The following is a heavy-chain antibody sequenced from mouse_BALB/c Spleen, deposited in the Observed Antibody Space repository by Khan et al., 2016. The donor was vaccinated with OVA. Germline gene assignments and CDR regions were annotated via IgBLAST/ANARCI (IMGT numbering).Heavy chain of an antibody. CDR2: INTYTGEP. CDR3: ARPHYFCYVMDY. V-gene: IGHV9-3-1*01. J-gene: IGHJ4*01. CDR1: GYTFTNFG. Sequence: QIQLVQSGPELKKPGETVKISCKASGYTFTNFGMNWVKQAPGKGLKWMGWINTYTGEPTYADAFKGRFAFTLETSASTAYLQINTLTTEDTATYYCARPHYFCYVMDYWGQGTSVTVSS. D-gene: IGHD1-1*01.